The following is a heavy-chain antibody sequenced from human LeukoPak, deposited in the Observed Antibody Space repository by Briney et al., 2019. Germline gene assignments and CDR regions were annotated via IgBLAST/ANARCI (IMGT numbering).Heavy chain of an antibody. Sequence: SETLSLTCTVSGGSISSCYWSWIRQPPGKGLEWIGYIYYSGSTNYNPSLKSRVTISVDTSKNQFSLKLNSVTAADTAVYYCARVTYYDILTGPTPNDAFDIWGQGTMVTVSS. J-gene: IGHJ3*02. D-gene: IGHD3-9*01. CDR2: IYYSGST. CDR1: GGSISSCY. CDR3: ARVTYYDILTGPTPNDAFDI. V-gene: IGHV4-59*01.